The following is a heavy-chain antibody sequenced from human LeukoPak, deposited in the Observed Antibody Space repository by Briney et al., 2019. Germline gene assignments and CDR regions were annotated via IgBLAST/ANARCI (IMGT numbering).Heavy chain of an antibody. Sequence: GGSQRLSCAASGFTLSDNYMSWIRQAPGKGLEWISYISSSGSTIYYADSVKGRFTISRDNAKNSLYLQMNSLRAEDTAVYYCARDQDGHYFDYWGQGTLVTVSS. J-gene: IGHJ4*02. V-gene: IGHV3-11*01. CDR2: ISSSGSTI. CDR1: GFTLSDNY. CDR3: ARDQDGHYFDY.